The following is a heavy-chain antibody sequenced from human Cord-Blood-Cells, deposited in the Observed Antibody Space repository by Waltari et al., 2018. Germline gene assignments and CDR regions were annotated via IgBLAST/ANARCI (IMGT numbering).Heavy chain of an antibody. J-gene: IGHJ4*02. CDR2: INHSGST. CDR1: GGSFSGYS. CDR3: ARLGIVGATTYYFDY. D-gene: IGHD1-26*01. Sequence: QVQPQPWGAGLLKPSEPLSLTCAVYGGSFSGYSWTWLRQPPGKGLEWIGEINHSGSTNYNPSLKSRVTISVDTSKNQFSLKLSSVTAADTAVYYCARLGIVGATTYYFDYWGQGTLVTVSS. V-gene: IGHV4-34*01.